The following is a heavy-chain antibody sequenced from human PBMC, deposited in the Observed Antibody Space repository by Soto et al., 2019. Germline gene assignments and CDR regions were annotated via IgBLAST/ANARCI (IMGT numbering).Heavy chain of an antibody. CDR3: ARHSGVASNFYYGMDV. CDR2: LYYSGST. D-gene: IGHD2-15*01. Sequence: PSETLSLTCTVSGGSIDNNNYNWGWIRQPPGKGLEWIASLYYSGSTYYNPSLKSRVTISVDTSKTQFSLKLSSVTAADTALYYCARHSGVASNFYYGMDVWGQGTTVTVSS. J-gene: IGHJ6*02. CDR1: GGSIDNNNYN. V-gene: IGHV4-39*01.